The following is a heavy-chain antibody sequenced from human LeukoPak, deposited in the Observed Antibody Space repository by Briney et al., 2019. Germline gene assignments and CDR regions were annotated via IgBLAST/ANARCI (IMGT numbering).Heavy chain of an antibody. CDR3: SRDPRNNDY. CDR2: ISGSASDV. Sequence: PGGSLRLSCAASGFTFSDSYMTWIRQAPGKGPELLSYISGSASDVNYIDSVRGRFTISRDNAKNSLYLHMNSLTVEDTAVYYCSRDPRNNDYWGQGTLVTVSS. V-gene: IGHV3-11*01. J-gene: IGHJ4*02. CDR1: GFTFSDSY.